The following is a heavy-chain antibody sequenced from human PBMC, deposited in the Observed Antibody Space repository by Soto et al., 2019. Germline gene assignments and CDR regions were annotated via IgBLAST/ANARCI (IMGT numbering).Heavy chain of an antibody. Sequence: PGGSMRLSCAASGFNFSSYDMHWVRQAPGKGLEWVAVLWYDGSNQYYADSVKGRFTISRDNSKNTLYLQMSSLRAEDTAIYYCARNPTGSGWTFDYWGQGTLVTVS. J-gene: IGHJ4*02. CDR1: GFNFSSYD. V-gene: IGHV3-33*01. D-gene: IGHD6-19*01. CDR3: ARNPTGSGWTFDY. CDR2: LWYDGSNQ.